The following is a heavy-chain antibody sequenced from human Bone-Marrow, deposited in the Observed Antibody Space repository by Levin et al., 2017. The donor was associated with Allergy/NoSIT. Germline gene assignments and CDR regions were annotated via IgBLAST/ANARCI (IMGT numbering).Heavy chain of an antibody. CDR1: GFPFSSYN. J-gene: IGHJ3*02. V-gene: IGHV3-48*02. CDR2: ISSSSSAI. CDR3: ARVFAPVLRAFDI. D-gene: IGHD2/OR15-2a*01. Sequence: PGGSLRLSCAASGFPFSSYNMNWVRQAPGEGLEWLSYISSSSSAIYYADSVKGRFTISRDNAKNSLYLQMNSLRDEDTAVYYCARVFAPVLRAFDIWGQGTMVTVSS.